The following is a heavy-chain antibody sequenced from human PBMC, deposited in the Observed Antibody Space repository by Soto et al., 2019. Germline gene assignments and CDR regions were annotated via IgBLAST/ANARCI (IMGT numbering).Heavy chain of an antibody. CDR2: INAGNGNT. Sequence: QVQLVQSGAEEKKPGASVKVSCKASGYTFISYAMHWVRQAPGQRLEWMGWINAGNGNTKYLQKFQGRVTITRDTSASTAYMELSSLRSEDTGVYYCARGYDFLGGMDVWGQGTTVTVSS. V-gene: IGHV1-3*05. J-gene: IGHJ6*02. CDR1: GYTFISYA. CDR3: ARGYDFLGGMDV. D-gene: IGHD3-3*01.